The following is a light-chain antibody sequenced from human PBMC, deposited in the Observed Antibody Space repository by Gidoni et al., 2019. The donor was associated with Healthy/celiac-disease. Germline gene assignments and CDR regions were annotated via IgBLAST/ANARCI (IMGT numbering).Light chain of an antibody. Sequence: IVMTHSPDSLAVSLGERATINCKSSQSVLYSSNNKNYLAWYQQKPGQPPKLLIYWASTRESGVPDRLSGSGSGTDFTLTISSLQAEDVAVYYCQQYYSTPITFGQGTRLEIK. CDR2: WAS. CDR3: QQYYSTPIT. J-gene: IGKJ5*01. V-gene: IGKV4-1*01. CDR1: QSVLYSSNNKNY.